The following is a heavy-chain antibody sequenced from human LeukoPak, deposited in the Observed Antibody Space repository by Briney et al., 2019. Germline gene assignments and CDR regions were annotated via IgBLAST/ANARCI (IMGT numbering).Heavy chain of an antibody. CDR3: AKDLNYGFDS. V-gene: IGHV3-23*01. D-gene: IGHD3-10*01. CDR2: ISGSGDKT. Sequence: QPGGSLRLSCAASGFTFSSYAMSWVRQAPGKGLEGVSAISGSGDKTYYAESVRGRFTISRDNSKNILYLQMNSLRAEDTAVYYCAKDLNYGFDSWGQGTLVTVSS. J-gene: IGHJ4*02. CDR1: GFTFSSYA.